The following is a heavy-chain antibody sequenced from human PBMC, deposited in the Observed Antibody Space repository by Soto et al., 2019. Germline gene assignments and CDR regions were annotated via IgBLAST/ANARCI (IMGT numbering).Heavy chain of an antibody. CDR3: VRGEYCSGGSCYGEYNWFDL. CDR1: GGSISNFF. J-gene: IGHJ5*02. V-gene: IGHV4-59*01. D-gene: IGHD2-15*01. Sequence: QVQLQESGPGLVKPSGTLSLTCTVSGGSISNFFWNWIRQPPGKGLEWIGYIYYSGSANYSPSLKSRATISEDTSENKLSLKLRSVTAAATAVYYCVRGEYCSGGSCYGEYNWFDLWGQGTLVTVSS. CDR2: IYYSGSA.